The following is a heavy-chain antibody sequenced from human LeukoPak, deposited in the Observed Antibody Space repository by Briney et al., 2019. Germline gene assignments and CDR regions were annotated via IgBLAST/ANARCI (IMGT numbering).Heavy chain of an antibody. CDR3: AHEGYGYPFVY. CDR1: GFSLSTSGVG. D-gene: IGHD5-18*01. V-gene: IGHV2-5*02. CDR2: IYWDDDK. J-gene: IGHJ4*02. Sequence: SGPTLVKPTQTLTLTCTFSGFSLSTSGVGVGRIRQPPGKALEWLALIYWDDDKRYSPSLKSRLTITKDTSKNQVVLRMTNMDPVDTATYYCAHEGYGYPFVYWGQGTLVTVSS.